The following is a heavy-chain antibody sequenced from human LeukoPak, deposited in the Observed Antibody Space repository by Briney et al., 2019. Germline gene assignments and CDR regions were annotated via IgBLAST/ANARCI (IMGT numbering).Heavy chain of an antibody. D-gene: IGHD4-23*01. CDR1: GYTFTSYY. CDR2: INPSGGST. Sequence: ASVKVSCKASGYTFTSYYMHWVRQAPGQGLEWMGIINPSGGSTSYAQKFQGRVTMTRDMSTSTVYMELSSLRSEDMAVYYCARDNSVEDTAWWFDPWGQGTLVTVSS. J-gene: IGHJ5*02. CDR3: ARDNSVEDTAWWFDP. V-gene: IGHV1-46*01.